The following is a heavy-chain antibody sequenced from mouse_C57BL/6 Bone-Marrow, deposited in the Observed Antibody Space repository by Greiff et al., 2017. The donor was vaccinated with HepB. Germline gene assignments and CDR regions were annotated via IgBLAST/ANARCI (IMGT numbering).Heavy chain of an antibody. CDR3: ERDSYSNYVDYAMDY. CDR1: GFTFSSYA. CDR2: ISDGGSYT. J-gene: IGHJ4*01. D-gene: IGHD2-5*01. Sequence: EVQLQQSGGGLVKPGGSLKLSCAASGFTFSSYAMSWVRQTPEKRLEWVATISDGGSYTYYTDNVKGRFTISRDNAKNNLYLQMSHLKSEDTAMYYCERDSYSNYVDYAMDYWGQGTSVTVSS. V-gene: IGHV5-4*01.